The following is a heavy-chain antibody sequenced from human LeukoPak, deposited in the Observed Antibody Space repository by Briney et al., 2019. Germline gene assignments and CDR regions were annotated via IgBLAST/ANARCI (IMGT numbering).Heavy chain of an antibody. CDR3: VKSRIAEGPESFDY. D-gene: IGHD3-16*02. J-gene: IGHJ4*02. CDR2: INPSGGST. CDR1: GYTFTSYY. V-gene: IGHV1-46*01. Sequence: ASVKVFCKASGYTFTSYYMHWVRQAPGQGLEWMGIINPSGGSTSYAQKFQGRVTMTRDMSTSTVYMELSSLRSEDTALYYCVKSRIAEGPESFDYWGQGTLVTVSS.